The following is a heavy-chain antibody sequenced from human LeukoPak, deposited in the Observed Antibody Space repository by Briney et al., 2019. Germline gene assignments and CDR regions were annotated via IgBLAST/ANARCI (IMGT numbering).Heavy chain of an antibody. CDR2: IYYSGST. CDR3: ARGLYYYDSSGYYLHYYYYYMDV. CDR1: GGSISSSSYY. J-gene: IGHJ6*03. V-gene: IGHV4-39*07. Sequence: PSETLSLTCTVSGGSISSSSYYWGWIRQPPGKGLECIGSIYYSGSTYYNPSLKSRVTISVDTSKNQFSLKLSSVTAADTAVYYCARGLYYYDSSGYYLHYYYYYMDVWGKGTTVTVSS. D-gene: IGHD3-22*01.